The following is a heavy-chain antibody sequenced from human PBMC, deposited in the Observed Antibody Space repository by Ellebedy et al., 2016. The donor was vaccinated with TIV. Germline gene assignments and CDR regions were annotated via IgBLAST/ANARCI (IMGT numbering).Heavy chain of an antibody. J-gene: IGHJ6*02. CDR2: IYYSGST. V-gene: IGHV4-61*01. CDR1: GGSVSSGSYY. CDR3: ARDRTRLVGPGVYYYYGMDV. Sequence: SETLSLXXTVSGGSVSSGSYYWSWIRQPPGKGLEWIGYIYYSGSTNYNPSLKSRVTISVDTSKNQFSLKLSSVTAADTAVYYCARDRTRLVGPGVYYYYGMDVWGQGTTVTVSS. D-gene: IGHD3-9*01.